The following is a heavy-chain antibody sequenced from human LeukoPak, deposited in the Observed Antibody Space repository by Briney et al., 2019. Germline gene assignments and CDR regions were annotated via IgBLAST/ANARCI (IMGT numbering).Heavy chain of an antibody. CDR2: VSTSGRGT. CDR1: GFTFSTHA. CDR3: AKGLNGYGSGSYSHLDAFDI. D-gene: IGHD3-10*01. J-gene: IGHJ3*02. V-gene: IGHV3-23*01. Sequence: GGSLRLSCAASGFTFSTHAMSWVRQAPGKGLVWVTTVSTSGRGTYYAVSVKGRFTISRDNSKNTLSLQMNSLRAEDTAVYYCAKGLNGYGSGSYSHLDAFDIWGQGTLVTVSS.